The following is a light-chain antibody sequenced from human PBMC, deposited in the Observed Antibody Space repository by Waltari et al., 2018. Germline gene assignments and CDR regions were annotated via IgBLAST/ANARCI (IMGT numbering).Light chain of an antibody. CDR3: QQSYSIPWT. J-gene: IGKJ1*01. V-gene: IGKV1-39*01. Sequence: DIQMTQSPSSLSASVGDRVTITCRASQSISSYLNWYQQKPGKAPKFLIYGASSLQSGVPSRFSGSGSGTDFTLTISSLRPEDFATYYCQQSYSIPWTFGQGTKVEIK. CDR1: QSISSY. CDR2: GAS.